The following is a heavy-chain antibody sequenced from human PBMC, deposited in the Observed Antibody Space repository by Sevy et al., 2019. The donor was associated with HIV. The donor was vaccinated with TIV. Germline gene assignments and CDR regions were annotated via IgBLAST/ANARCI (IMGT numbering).Heavy chain of an antibody. V-gene: IGHV1-24*01. CDR1: GYTLTESS. D-gene: IGHD2-2*01. CDR2: SDPEDGKT. CDR3: ATITHCSDIRCYWFDP. J-gene: IGHJ5*02. Sequence: ASVKVSCKVSGYTLTESSIHWVRQAPGKGLEWMGGSDPEDGKTIYAKNFQGRVTMTEDISTDKVYMELSSLRSEDTAVYYCATITHCSDIRCYWFDPWGQGTLVTVSS.